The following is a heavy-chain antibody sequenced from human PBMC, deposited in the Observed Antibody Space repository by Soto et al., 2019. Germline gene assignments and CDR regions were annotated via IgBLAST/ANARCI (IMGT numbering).Heavy chain of an antibody. D-gene: IGHD3-16*02. J-gene: IGHJ4*02. CDR3: ARERRAYYDYVWGSYRYTEPFGY. CDR2: IWYDGSNK. V-gene: IGHV3-33*01. CDR1: GFTFSSSG. Sequence: HPGGSLRLACAASGFTFSSSGMHWVRQAPGKGLGWVAVIWYDGSNKYYADSVKGRFSISRDNSKNTLYLQMNSLRAEDTAVYYCARERRAYYDYVWGSYRYTEPFGYWGQGTLVTVSS.